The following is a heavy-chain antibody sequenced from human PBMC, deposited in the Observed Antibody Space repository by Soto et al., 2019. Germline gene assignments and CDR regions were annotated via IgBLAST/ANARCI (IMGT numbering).Heavy chain of an antibody. J-gene: IGHJ6*02. CDR3: AREGVAPYYSYGMDV. D-gene: IGHD5-12*01. CDR2: ISSYNGDT. V-gene: IGHV1-18*01. CDR1: GYTFTRSG. Sequence: QVQLEQSGAEVKKPGASVKVSCKASGYTFTRSGISWVRQAPGQGPEWMGWISSYNGDTNYAQTFQGRVTMTTDTPTSTADMELRSLRSDDKAGYYCAREGVAPYYSYGMDVWGQGTPVTVSS.